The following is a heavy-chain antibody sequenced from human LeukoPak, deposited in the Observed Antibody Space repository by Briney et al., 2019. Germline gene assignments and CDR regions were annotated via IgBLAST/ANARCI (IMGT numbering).Heavy chain of an antibody. D-gene: IGHD4-17*01. J-gene: IGHJ6*03. CDR2: IYTSGST. CDR3: ARDLFTVTSYRYYYYMDV. CDR1: GGSISSYY. Sequence: SETLSLTCTVSGGSISSYYWSWIRQPAGKGLEWIGRIYTSGSTNYNPSLKSRVTMSVDTSKNQFSLKLSSVTAADTAVYYCARDLFTVTSYRYYYYMDVWGKGTTVTISS. V-gene: IGHV4-4*07.